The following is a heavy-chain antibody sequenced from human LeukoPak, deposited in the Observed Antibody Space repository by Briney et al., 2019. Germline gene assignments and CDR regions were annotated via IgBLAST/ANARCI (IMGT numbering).Heavy chain of an antibody. D-gene: IGHD2-15*01. Sequence: SETLSLTCAVYGGSFSGYYWSWIRQPPGKGLEWIGEVNHSGSTNYNPSLKSRVTISVDTSKNQFSLRLSSVTAADTAVYYCARGGGYCSGGRCYDDYWGEGTLVTVSS. CDR2: VNHSGST. CDR3: ARGGGYCSGGRCYDDY. CDR1: GGSFSGYY. V-gene: IGHV4-34*01. J-gene: IGHJ4*02.